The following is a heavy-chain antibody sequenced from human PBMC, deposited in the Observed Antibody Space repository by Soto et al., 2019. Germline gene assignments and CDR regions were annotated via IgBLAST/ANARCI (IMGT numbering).Heavy chain of an antibody. CDR1: GGSISSYY. J-gene: IGHJ5*02. Sequence: SETLSLTCTVSGGSISSYYWSGIRQPPGKGLEWIGYIYYSGSTNYNPSLKSRVTISVDTSKNQFSLKLSSVTAADTAVYYCASGMYSSGWYGVNWFDPWGQGTLVTVSS. D-gene: IGHD6-19*01. CDR2: IYYSGST. CDR3: ASGMYSSGWYGVNWFDP. V-gene: IGHV4-59*01.